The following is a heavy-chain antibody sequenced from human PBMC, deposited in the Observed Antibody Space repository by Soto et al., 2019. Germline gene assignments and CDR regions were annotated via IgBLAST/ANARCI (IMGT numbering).Heavy chain of an antibody. D-gene: IGHD6-13*01. V-gene: IGHV4-30-2*01. CDR2: IYHSGST. CDR3: ASTGYSSSWYVY. Sequence: QLQLQESGSGLVKPSQTLSLTCAVSGGSISSGGYSWSWIRQPPGKGLEWIGYIYHSGSTYYNPSLKSRVTISVDRSKNQFSLKLSSVTAADKAVYYCASTGYSSSWYVYWGQGTLVTVSS. J-gene: IGHJ4*02. CDR1: GGSISSGGYS.